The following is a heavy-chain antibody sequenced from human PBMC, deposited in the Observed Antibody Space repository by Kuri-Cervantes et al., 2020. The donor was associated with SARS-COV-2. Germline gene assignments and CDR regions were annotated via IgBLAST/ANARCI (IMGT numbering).Heavy chain of an antibody. CDR1: GFTFSSYA. D-gene: IGHD1-1*01. CDR2: ISGSGGST. J-gene: IGHJ4*02. CDR3: AKMSVYNWNDGDFDY. V-gene: IGHV3-23*01. Sequence: GGSLRLSCAASGFTFSSYAMSWVRQAPGKGVEWVSAISGSGGSTYYADSVKGRFTISRDNSKNTLYLQTNSLRAEDTAVYYCAKMSVYNWNDGDFDYWGQGTLVTVSS.